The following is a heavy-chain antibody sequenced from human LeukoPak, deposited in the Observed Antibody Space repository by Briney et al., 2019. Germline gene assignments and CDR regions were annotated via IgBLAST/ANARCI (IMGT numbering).Heavy chain of an antibody. J-gene: IGHJ4*02. Sequence: PGGSLRLSCAASGFTFSSYAMHWVRQAPGKGLEWVAVISYDGSNKYYADSVKGRFTISRDNAQNSLYLQMNSLRVEDTAFYYCARGGKFLRSGPDYWGQGTLVIVSS. D-gene: IGHD3-3*01. CDR3: ARGGKFLRSGPDY. CDR1: GFTFSSYA. CDR2: ISYDGSNK. V-gene: IGHV3-30-3*01.